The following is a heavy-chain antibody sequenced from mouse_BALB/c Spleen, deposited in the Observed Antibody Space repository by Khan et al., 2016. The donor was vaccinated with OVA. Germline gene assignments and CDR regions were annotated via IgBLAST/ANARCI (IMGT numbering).Heavy chain of an antibody. CDR2: IDPENGDI. V-gene: IGHV14-1*02. CDR3: ARRGDGNYWFAY. D-gene: IGHD2-1*01. J-gene: IGHJ3*01. CDR1: GFNIKDYY. Sequence: VQLKESGAELVRPGALVKLSCKASGFNIKDYYMNWVKQRPEQGLVWIGWIDPENGDIIFDPKFQGKAIITADTTSNTAYLQLSSLTSEDTAVYYCARRGDGNYWFAYWGQGTLVTVSA.